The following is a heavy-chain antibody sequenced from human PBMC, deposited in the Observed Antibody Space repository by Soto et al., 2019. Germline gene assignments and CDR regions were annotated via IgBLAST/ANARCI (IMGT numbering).Heavy chain of an antibody. V-gene: IGHV3-9*01. CDR3: AKGASTTVFAFNDY. Sequence: DVQLVESGGGLVQPGRSLRLSCAASGFIFDEYAMHWVRQAPGKGLEWVSSISWNSGNIGYADSVKGRFTISRDNAKNSLYLQMNSVRGEDTAVYYCAKGASTTVFAFNDYWGQGTLVTVSS. CDR1: GFIFDEYA. CDR2: ISWNSGNI. J-gene: IGHJ4*02. D-gene: IGHD4-17*01.